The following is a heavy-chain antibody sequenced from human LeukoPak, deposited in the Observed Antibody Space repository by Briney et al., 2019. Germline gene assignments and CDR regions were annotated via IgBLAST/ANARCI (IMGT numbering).Heavy chain of an antibody. V-gene: IGHV1-69*05. J-gene: IGHJ4*02. CDR1: GGTFSSYA. CDR2: IIPIFGTA. D-gene: IGHD3-16*02. Sequence: ASVKVSCKACGGTFSSYAISWVRQAPGQGLEWMGGIIPIFGTANYAQKFQGRVTITTDESTSTAYMELSSLRSEDTAVYYCARGQERLRLGELSFWGQGTLVTVSS. CDR3: ARGQERLRLGELSF.